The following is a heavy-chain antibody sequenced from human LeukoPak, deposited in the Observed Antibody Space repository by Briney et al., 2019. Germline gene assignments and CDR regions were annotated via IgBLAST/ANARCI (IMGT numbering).Heavy chain of an antibody. Sequence: SETLSLTCTVSGYSISNGYYWGWIRQPPGTGLEFIGSVYHGGNTYYKASLKSRVTISLDTSKNQFSLRLSSVTAADTAVYYCARSYSGSFLYWGQGSLVTVSS. CDR3: ARSYSGSFLY. CDR1: GYSISNGYY. CDR2: VYHGGNT. J-gene: IGHJ4*02. D-gene: IGHD1-26*01. V-gene: IGHV4-38-2*02.